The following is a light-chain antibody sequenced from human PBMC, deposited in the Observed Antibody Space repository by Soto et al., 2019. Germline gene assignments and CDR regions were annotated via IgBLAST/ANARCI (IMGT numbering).Light chain of an antibody. Sequence: EIVLTQSPVTLPLSPGERATLSFRASKSVSSYLAWYQQKPGQTPRLLIYDASNRATGIPARFSGSGSGTDFTLTISRLEPEDFAVYYGQQRSNWPSTFGGGTKVEIK. CDR2: DAS. J-gene: IGKJ4*01. CDR1: KSVSSY. CDR3: QQRSNWPST. V-gene: IGKV3-11*01.